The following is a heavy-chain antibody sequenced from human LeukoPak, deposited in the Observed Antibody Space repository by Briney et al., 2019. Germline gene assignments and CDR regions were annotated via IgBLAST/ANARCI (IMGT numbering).Heavy chain of an antibody. Sequence: PGGSMRLSCAASGFTFSSYAMSWVRQAPGKGLEWVSAISGSGGSTYYADSVKGRFTISRDNSKNTLYLQMNSLRAEDTAVYYCAKVVRGVNYYMDVWGKGTTVTVSS. CDR1: GFTFSSYA. CDR2: ISGSGGST. V-gene: IGHV3-23*01. J-gene: IGHJ6*03. D-gene: IGHD3-10*01. CDR3: AKVVRGVNYYMDV.